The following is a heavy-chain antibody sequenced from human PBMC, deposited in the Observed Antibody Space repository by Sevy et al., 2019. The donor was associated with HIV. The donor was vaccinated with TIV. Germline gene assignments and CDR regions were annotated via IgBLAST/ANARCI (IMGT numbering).Heavy chain of an antibody. V-gene: IGHV3-30*02. J-gene: IGHJ6*02. CDR2: IRNDGSTK. Sequence: GGSLRLSCIVSGFTFKSYAMHWVRPAPVKGLEWVTFIRNDGSTKYYTDSVRGRFTISRDNSKNSLYLQMNSLRGEDTAVYYCAKGPHPAVTTSYGFDVWGQGTTVTVSS. CDR1: GFTFKSYA. D-gene: IGHD4-17*01. CDR3: AKGPHPAVTTSYGFDV.